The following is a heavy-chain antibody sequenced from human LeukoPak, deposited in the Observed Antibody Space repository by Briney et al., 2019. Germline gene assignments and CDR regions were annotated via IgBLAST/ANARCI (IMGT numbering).Heavy chain of an antibody. Sequence: GGSLRLSCAASGFTFSSYGMHWVRQAPGKGLEWVAVIWYDGSNKYYADSVKGRFTISRDNSKNTLYLQMNSLRAEDTAVYYCARDRGSGRKGWFDPWGQGTLVTVSS. D-gene: IGHD3-10*01. CDR3: ARDRGSGRKGWFDP. V-gene: IGHV3-33*01. J-gene: IGHJ5*02. CDR1: GFTFSSYG. CDR2: IWYDGSNK.